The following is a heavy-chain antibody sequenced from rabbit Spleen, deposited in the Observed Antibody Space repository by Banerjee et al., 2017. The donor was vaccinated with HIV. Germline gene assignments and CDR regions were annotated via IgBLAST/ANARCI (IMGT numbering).Heavy chain of an antibody. CDR2: IDSGSSGDT. D-gene: IGHD4-1*01. CDR3: ARETSSGWGIVSFYFSL. Sequence: QSLEESGGDLVKPGASLTLTCTASGFSFSSRFYMCWVRQAPGEGLEWIACIDSGSSGDTYYANWAKGRFTISKTSSTTVTLQMTSLTAADTATYFCARETSSGWGIVSFYFSLWGPGTLVTVS. V-gene: IGHV1S40*01. CDR1: GFSFSSRFY. J-gene: IGHJ4*01.